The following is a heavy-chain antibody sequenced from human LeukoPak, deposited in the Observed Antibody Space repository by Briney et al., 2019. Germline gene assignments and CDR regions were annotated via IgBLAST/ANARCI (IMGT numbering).Heavy chain of an antibody. CDR3: VRQNSDYYYYYLDV. CDR1: GGSVSSSSSY. J-gene: IGHJ6*03. Sequence: PSETLSLTCTVPGGSVSSSSSYWAWIRQPPGRGLECIGRVYYTGTTYYNTSLESRVTISDDTSRNRFSLMLSSVTAADTAVYYCVRQNSDYYYYYLDVWGEGTTVIVSS. CDR2: VYYTGTT. D-gene: IGHD1-7*01. V-gene: IGHV4-39*01.